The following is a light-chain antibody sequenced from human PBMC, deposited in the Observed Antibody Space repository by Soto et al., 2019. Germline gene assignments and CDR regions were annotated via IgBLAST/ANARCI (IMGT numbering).Light chain of an antibody. V-gene: IGKV3-11*01. CDR3: QQRSNWPPEIT. Sequence: IVMTQSPATLSVSPGERAILSCSASQSVSSYLAWYQQNPGQAPRLLIYDASNRATGIPARFSGSESGTDFTLTISSLEPEDFAVYSCQQRSNWPPEITFGQGTRLEIK. CDR1: QSVSSY. CDR2: DAS. J-gene: IGKJ5*01.